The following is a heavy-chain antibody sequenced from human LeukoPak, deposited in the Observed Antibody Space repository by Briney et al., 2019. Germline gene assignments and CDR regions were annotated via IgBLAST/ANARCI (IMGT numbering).Heavy chain of an antibody. D-gene: IGHD6-19*01. V-gene: IGHV3-21*01. J-gene: IGHJ4*02. CDR3: ARDRYSSGFVDY. CDR2: ISSSSSYI. CDR1: GLTFSSYA. Sequence: GGSLRLSCAASGLTFSSYAMSWVRQAPGKGLEWVSSISSSSSYIYYADSVKGRFTISRDNAKNSLYLQMNSLRAEDTAVYYCARDRYSSGFVDYWGQGTLVTVSS.